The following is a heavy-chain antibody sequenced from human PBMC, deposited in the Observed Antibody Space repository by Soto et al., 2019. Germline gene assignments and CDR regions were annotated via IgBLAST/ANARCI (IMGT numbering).Heavy chain of an antibody. V-gene: IGHV3-23*01. CDR1: GFTFSSYA. CDR2: ISGSGGST. Sequence: GGSLILSCAASGFTFSSYAMSWVRQAPGKGLEWVSAISGSGGSTYYADSVKGRFTISRDNSKNTLYLQMNSLRAEDTAVYYCAKGPYCGGHCYSAPFEYWGQGTLVTVSS. CDR3: AKGPYCGGHCYSAPFEY. J-gene: IGHJ4*02. D-gene: IGHD2-21*01.